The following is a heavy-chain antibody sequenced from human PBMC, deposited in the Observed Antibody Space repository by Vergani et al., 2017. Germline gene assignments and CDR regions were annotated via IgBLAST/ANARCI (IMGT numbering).Heavy chain of an antibody. CDR2: IYYSGST. CDR1: GGSISSSSYY. D-gene: IGHD5-12*01. J-gene: IGHJ4*02. Sequence: QLQLQESGPGLVKPSETLSLTCTVSGGSISSSSYYWGWIRQPPGKGLEWIGSIYYSGSTYYNPSLKSRVTISVDTSKNQFSLKLSSVTAADTAVYYCARGGIVATTPFDYWGQGTLVTVSS. V-gene: IGHV4-39*01. CDR3: ARGGIVATTPFDY.